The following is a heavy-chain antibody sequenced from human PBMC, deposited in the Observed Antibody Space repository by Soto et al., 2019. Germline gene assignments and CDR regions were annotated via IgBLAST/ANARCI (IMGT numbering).Heavy chain of an antibody. CDR3: AKDTVGGYSFWSGYYSDGLDV. D-gene: IGHD3-3*01. Sequence: EVKLLESVGGLAQPGGSLRLSCVGSGFTFDSYAISWVRQAPGERLQWIAAISGSADGTDYAHSVRGRFTISRDNAKKTVHLQMDSLRVEDTDVYFCAKDTVGGYSFWSGYYSDGLDVWGQGTMVSVS. V-gene: IGHV3-23*01. J-gene: IGHJ3*01. CDR2: ISGSADGT. CDR1: GFTFDSYA.